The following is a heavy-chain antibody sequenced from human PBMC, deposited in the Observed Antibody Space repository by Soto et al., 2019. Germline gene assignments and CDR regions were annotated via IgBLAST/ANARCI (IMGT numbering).Heavy chain of an antibody. CDR2: VSGYNGDT. V-gene: IGHV1-18*01. Sequence: ASVKVSCKASGYTFTSYGISWVRQAPGQGLEWMGWVSGYNGDTECAQKVQGRATMTIDTSTYTAYMELRSLTSDDTAKYYCAKNGQPPYYYYGMDVWRQGTTVTVS. CDR3: AKNGQPPYYYYGMDV. CDR1: GYTFTSYG. D-gene: IGHD2-8*01. J-gene: IGHJ6*02.